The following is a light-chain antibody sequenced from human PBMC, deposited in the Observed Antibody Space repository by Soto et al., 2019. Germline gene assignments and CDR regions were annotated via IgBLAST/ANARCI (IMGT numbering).Light chain of an antibody. Sequence: DIQMTQSPSSLSASVGDRVTITCHASQDISNYLNWYQQKPGKAPKLLIYDASNLETGVQSRFSGSGSGTDFTFTISSLQPEDIATYYCQQYDNLPLTFGGGTKVDIK. J-gene: IGKJ4*01. CDR3: QQYDNLPLT. CDR2: DAS. V-gene: IGKV1-33*01. CDR1: QDISNY.